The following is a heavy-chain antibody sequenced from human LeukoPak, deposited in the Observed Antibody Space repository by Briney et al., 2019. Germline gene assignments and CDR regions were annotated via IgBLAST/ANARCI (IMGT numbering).Heavy chain of an antibody. CDR2: MNPNSGNT. D-gene: IGHD4-17*01. Sequence: ASVKVSCKASGYTFTSYDINWVRQATGQGLEWMGWMNPNSGNTGYAQKFQGRVTMTRNTSISTAYMELSSLRSEDTAVYYCARGHDYGDYLDNWGQGTLVTVSS. V-gene: IGHV1-8*01. CDR1: GYTFTSYD. J-gene: IGHJ4*02. CDR3: ARGHDYGDYLDN.